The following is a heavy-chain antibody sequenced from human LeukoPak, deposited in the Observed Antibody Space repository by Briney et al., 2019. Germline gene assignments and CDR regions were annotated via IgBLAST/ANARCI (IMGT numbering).Heavy chain of an antibody. V-gene: IGHV3-9*01. J-gene: IGHJ4*02. CDR2: ISWNSGSI. CDR3: AKDMADFWSGYSNFDY. CDR1: GFTFDDYA. D-gene: IGHD3-3*01. Sequence: GGSLRLSCAASGFTFDDYAMPWVRQAPWKGLEWVSGISWNSGSIGYADSVKGRFTISRDNAKNSLYLQMNSLRAEDTALYYCAKDMADFWSGYSNFDYWGQGTLVTVSS.